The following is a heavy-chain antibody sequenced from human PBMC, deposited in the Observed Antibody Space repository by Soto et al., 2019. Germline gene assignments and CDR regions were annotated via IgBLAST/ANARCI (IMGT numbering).Heavy chain of an antibody. CDR2: INHSGST. V-gene: IGHV4-34*01. J-gene: IGHJ6*02. CDR3: ARCRRVVVAVTPFYYYGMDV. Sequence: ASETLSLTCAVYGGSFSGYYWSWIRQPPGKGLEWIGEINHSGSTNYNPSLKSRVTISVDTSKNQFSLKLSSVTAADTAVYYCARCRRVVVAVTPFYYYGMDVWGQGTTVTVSS. CDR1: GGSFSGYY. D-gene: IGHD2-15*01.